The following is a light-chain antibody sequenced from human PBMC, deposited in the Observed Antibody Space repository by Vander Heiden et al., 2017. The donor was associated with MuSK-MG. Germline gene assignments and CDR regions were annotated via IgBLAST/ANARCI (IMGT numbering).Light chain of an antibody. J-gene: IGKJ5*01. CDR3: QQSCSSPRT. CDR1: QTIRNY. Sequence: DIQMTQSPSSLSASVGDRITITCRASQTIRNYLNWYQQKPGKAPKLLIYAASSLRRGVPSKFSGRGSGTDFSLTISSLQPEDFATYYCQQSCSSPRTFGQGTRLEIK. CDR2: AAS. V-gene: IGKV1-39*01.